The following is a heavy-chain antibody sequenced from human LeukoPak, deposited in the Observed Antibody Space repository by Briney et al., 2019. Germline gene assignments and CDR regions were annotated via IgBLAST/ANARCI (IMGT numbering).Heavy chain of an antibody. CDR2: IIPIFGTA. Sequence: ASVKVPCKASGGTFSSYAISWVRQAPGQGLEWMGGIIPIFGTANYAQKFQGRVTITADKSTSTAYMELSSLRSEDTAVYYCASQGTTDLSNDYWGQGTLVTVSS. J-gene: IGHJ4*02. V-gene: IGHV1-69*06. CDR1: GGTFSSYA. CDR3: ASQGTTDLSNDY. D-gene: IGHD4-17*01.